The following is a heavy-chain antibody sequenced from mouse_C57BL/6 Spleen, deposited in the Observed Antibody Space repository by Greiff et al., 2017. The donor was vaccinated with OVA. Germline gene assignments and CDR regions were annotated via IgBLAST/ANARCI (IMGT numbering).Heavy chain of an antibody. J-gene: IGHJ4*01. CDR3: ARSGDGCMDY. Sequence: VQLQQSGAELVRPGTSVKVSCKASGYAFTNYLIEWVKQRPGQGLEWIGVINPGSGGTNYNEKFKGKATLTADKSSSTAYMQLSSLTSEDSAVYFSARSGDGCMDYWGQGTSVTVSS. CDR1: GYAFTNYL. CDR2: INPGSGGT. V-gene: IGHV1-54*01. D-gene: IGHD2-3*01.